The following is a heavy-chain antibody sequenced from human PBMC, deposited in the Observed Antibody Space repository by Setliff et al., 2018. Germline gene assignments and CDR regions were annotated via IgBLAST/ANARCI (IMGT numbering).Heavy chain of an antibody. CDR3: ARGSGRGYSYGLFDY. Sequence: LSLTCTVSGGSVNSGSYYWSWIRQPAGKGLEWVGRLHTSGSTNYNPSLKGRVTISVDVSRDQFSLELSSVTAADTAVYFCARGSGRGYSYGLFDYWGQGSLVTVSS. CDR1: GGSVNSGSYY. D-gene: IGHD5-18*01. J-gene: IGHJ4*02. V-gene: IGHV4-61*02. CDR2: LHTSGST.